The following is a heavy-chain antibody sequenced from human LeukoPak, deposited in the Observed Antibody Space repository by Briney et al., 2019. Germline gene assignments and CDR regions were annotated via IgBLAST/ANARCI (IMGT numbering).Heavy chain of an antibody. CDR2: ISTDGTTT. V-gene: IGHV3-74*01. D-gene: IGHD2-15*01. CDR1: GFPFRSHW. CDR3: ARSLGYSSGG. Sequence: GVSLRLSCAASGFPFRSHWMHWVRQVPGKGLVWVSHISTDGTTTNYADSVKGRFTISRDDAKDTLYLQLNSVRAEDTAIYYCARSLGYSSGGWGQGTLVTVSS. J-gene: IGHJ4*02.